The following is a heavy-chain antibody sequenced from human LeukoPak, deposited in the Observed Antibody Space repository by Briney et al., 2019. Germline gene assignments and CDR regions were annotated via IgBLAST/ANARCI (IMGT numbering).Heavy chain of an antibody. J-gene: IGHJ6*02. CDR3: AREVPKYYGMDV. CDR1: GGTISSYA. CDR2: IIPILGIA. Sequence: SVKVSCTASGGTISSYAISLVRQAAGQGLEWMGRIIPILGIANYAQKFQGRVTITADKSTSTAYMELSSLRSEDTAVYYCAREVPKYYGMDVWGQGTTVTVSS. V-gene: IGHV1-69*04.